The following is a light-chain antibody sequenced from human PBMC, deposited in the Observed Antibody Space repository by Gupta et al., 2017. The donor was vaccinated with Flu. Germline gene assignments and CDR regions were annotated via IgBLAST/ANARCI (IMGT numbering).Light chain of an antibody. V-gene: IGLV2-14*01. CDR3: QSYKSSTTFEV. J-gene: IGLJ1*01. Sequence: QSALTHPSAASAPPGHSLTISCTGTSSDVGNADYVSWYQQDPGTAPKLLRYVVSNRPSGVPSRFAGSKSGKTASLAITGLQAEDEADDDCQSYKSSTTFEVFGTGTKVTVL. CDR1: SSDVGNADY. CDR2: VVS.